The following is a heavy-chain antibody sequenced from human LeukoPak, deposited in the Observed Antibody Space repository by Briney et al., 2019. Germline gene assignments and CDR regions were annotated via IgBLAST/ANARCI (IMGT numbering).Heavy chain of an antibody. J-gene: IGHJ6*02. D-gene: IGHD4-17*01. V-gene: IGHV4-59*08. Sequence: SETLSLTCTVSGGSISSYYWSWIRQPPGKGLEWIGYIYYSGSTNYNPSLKSRVTISVDTSKNQFSLKLSSVTAADTAVYYCARLRLYGDPRMDVWGQGTTVTVSS. CDR2: IYYSGST. CDR3: ARLRLYGDPRMDV. CDR1: GGSISSYY.